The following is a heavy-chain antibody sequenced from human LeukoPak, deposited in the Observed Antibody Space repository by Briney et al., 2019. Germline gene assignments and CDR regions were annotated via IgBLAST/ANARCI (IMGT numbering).Heavy chain of an antibody. Sequence: PSETLSLTCTVSGGSISIYYWSWIRQPPGKGLEWSGYIYDSGSTNSNPSLKSRVTISVDTSKNQFSLKLSSVTATDTAVYYCASLTTAEAFDIRGQGTMVTVSS. J-gene: IGHJ3*02. CDR3: ASLTTAEAFDI. CDR2: IYDSGST. D-gene: IGHD3-22*01. CDR1: GGSISIYY. V-gene: IGHV4-59*01.